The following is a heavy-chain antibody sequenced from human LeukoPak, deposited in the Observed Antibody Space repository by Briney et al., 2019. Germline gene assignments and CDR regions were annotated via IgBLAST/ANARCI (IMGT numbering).Heavy chain of an antibody. V-gene: IGHV3-23*01. CDR2: ISPSGDRP. CDR1: GFTFSSYA. CDR3: AIMHGYYDGSGFWVQ. Sequence: WGALRLSCAASGFTFSSYAMSWVRQAPGKGLEWVSFISPSGDRPSNADSVEGRFTISRDNTRNTLYLQMNSLRDEATGVYYCAIMHGYYDGSGFWVQWGQGTLVTVSS. D-gene: IGHD3-22*01. J-gene: IGHJ4*02.